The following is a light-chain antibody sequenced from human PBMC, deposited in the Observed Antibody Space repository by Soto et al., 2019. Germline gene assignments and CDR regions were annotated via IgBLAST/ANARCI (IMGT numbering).Light chain of an antibody. V-gene: IGLV1-51*02. CDR2: ETN. J-gene: IGLJ1*01. CDR1: SSDIGNNY. Sequence: QSVLTQPPSVSAASGQTVTISCSGSSSDIGNNYVCWYQQVSGRAPKLLIYETNKRLSGISDRFSGSKSGTSATLAITGLQTGDEADYYCGTWDSSLSADVFGTGTKLTVL. CDR3: GTWDSSLSADV.